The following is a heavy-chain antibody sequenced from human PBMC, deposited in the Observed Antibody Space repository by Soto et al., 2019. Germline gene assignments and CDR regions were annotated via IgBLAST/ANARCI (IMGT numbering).Heavy chain of an antibody. D-gene: IGHD6-13*01. CDR2: INHSGST. CDR3: ARGNSSSWYSYYYMDV. J-gene: IGHJ6*03. CDR1: GGSFSGYY. Sequence: SETLSLTCAVYGGSFSGYYWSWIRQPPGKGLEWIGEINHSGSTNYNPSLKSRVTISVDTSKNQFSLKLSSVTAADTAVYYCARGNSSSWYSYYYMDVWGKGTTVTVSS. V-gene: IGHV4-34*01.